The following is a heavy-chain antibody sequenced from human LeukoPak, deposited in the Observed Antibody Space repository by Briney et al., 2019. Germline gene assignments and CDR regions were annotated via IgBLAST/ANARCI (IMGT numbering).Heavy chain of an antibody. D-gene: IGHD6-19*01. V-gene: IGHV4-61*02. CDR1: GGSVSSGSYY. CDR2: IYTSGST. J-gene: IGHJ1*01. CDR3: AKSVAGTPEYLQH. Sequence: SETLSLTCTVSGGSVSSGSYYWSWIRQPAGKGLEWIGRIYTSGSTNYNPSLKSRVTISVDTSKNQFSLKLSSVTAADTAVYYCAKSVAGTPEYLQHWGQGTLVTVSS.